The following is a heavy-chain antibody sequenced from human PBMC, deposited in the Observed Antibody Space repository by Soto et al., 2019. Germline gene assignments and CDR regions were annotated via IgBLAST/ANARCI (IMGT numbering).Heavy chain of an antibody. CDR3: ARDGGLTSPYYYYYYYMDV. J-gene: IGHJ6*03. Sequence: EVQLVESGGGLVKPGGSLRLSCAASGFTFSSYSMNWVRQAPGKGLEWVSSISSSSSYIYYADSVKGRFTVSRDNAKNSLCLRRNGLRAEDTAVYYCARDGGLTSPYYYYYYYMDVWGKGTTITVSS. D-gene: IGHD2-2*01. V-gene: IGHV3-21*01. CDR2: ISSSSSYI. CDR1: GFTFSSYS.